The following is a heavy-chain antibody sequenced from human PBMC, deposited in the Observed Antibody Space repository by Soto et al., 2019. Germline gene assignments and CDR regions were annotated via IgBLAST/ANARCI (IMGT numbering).Heavy chain of an antibody. D-gene: IGHD6-19*01. V-gene: IGHV3-15*01. Sequence: GGSLRLSCAASGFTFSNAWMSWVRQAPGKGLEWVGRIKSKTDGGTTDYAAPVKGRFTISRDDSKNTLYLQMNSLKTEDTAVYYCTTDPPRSVAEVKRPAVWAPTFDYWGQGTLVTVSS. CDR2: IKSKTDGGTT. J-gene: IGHJ4*02. CDR1: GFTFSNAW. CDR3: TTDPPRSVAEVKRPAVWAPTFDY.